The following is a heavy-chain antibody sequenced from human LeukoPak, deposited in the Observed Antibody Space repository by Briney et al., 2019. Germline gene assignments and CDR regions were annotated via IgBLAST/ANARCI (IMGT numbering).Heavy chain of an antibody. CDR1: GFSVSSNY. CDR2: IYGGGNT. J-gene: IGHJ4*02. D-gene: IGHD3-22*01. V-gene: IGHV3-53*01. Sequence: QTGGSLRLSCAASGFSVSSNYMTWVRQAPGKGLECVSVIYGGGNTYYADSVGGRFTISRDNSKNTLYLQMNSLRVEDTAMYYCAGGRWSSSGYQDYWGRGTLVTVSS. CDR3: AGGRWSSSGYQDY.